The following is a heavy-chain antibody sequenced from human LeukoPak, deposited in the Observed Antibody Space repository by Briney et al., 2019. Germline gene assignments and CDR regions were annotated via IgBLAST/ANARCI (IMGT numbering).Heavy chain of an antibody. CDR3: ARQQSRALWFGEDYFDY. CDR1: GFTVSSNF. D-gene: IGHD3-10*01. J-gene: IGHJ4*02. CDR2: IYYTGST. V-gene: IGHV4-39*01. Sequence: GSLRLSCAASGFTVSSNFMSWVRQPPGKGLEWIGSIYYTGSTYYNPSLKSRVTISVDTSKNQFSLKLSSVTAADTALYYCARQQSRALWFGEDYFDYWGQGTLVTVSS.